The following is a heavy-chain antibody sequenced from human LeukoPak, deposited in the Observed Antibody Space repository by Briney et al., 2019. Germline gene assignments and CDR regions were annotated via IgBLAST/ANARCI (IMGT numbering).Heavy chain of an antibody. CDR3: TRDKGPSADRTAFDF. CDR2: VYYSGST. Sequence: SETLSLTCSVSGGYISTYYWSWIRQPPGRGLEWIGYVYYSGSTNYNPSLKSRVTMSVDTSKNQFSLQLRSVTPADTAVYYCTRDKGPSADRTAFDFWGQGTLVTVAS. D-gene: IGHD2-2*01. V-gene: IGHV4-59*01. CDR1: GGYISTYY. J-gene: IGHJ4*02.